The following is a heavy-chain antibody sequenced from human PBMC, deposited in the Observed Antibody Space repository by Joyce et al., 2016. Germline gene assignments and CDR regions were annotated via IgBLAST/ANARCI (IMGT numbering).Heavy chain of an antibody. CDR2: FTPLLGTS. Sequence: QVQLVQSGAEVKKPVSSVKVSCKASGGTFSTYTISWLRQAPGQGLEWMGRFTPLLGTSKYAQKFQGRVTISADKSTSTAYMELSTLTSEDTAVYYGARGGDWFGPWGQGTLVTVSS. J-gene: IGHJ5*02. V-gene: IGHV1-69*08. CDR3: ARGGDWFGP. CDR1: GGTFSTYT.